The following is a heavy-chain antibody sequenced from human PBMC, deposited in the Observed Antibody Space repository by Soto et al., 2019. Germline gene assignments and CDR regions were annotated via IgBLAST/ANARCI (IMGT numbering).Heavy chain of an antibody. D-gene: IGHD1-26*01. CDR1: GFTFDDYA. J-gene: IGHJ6*02. CDR3: AKDMVGAFPTYYYYGMDV. CDR2: ISWNSGSI. V-gene: IGHV3-9*01. Sequence: PGGSLRLSCAASGFTFDDYAMHWVRQAPGKGLEWVSGISWNSGSIGYADSVKGRFTISRDNAKNSLYLQMNSLRAEDTALYYCAKDMVGAFPTYYYYGMDVWGQGTTVTV.